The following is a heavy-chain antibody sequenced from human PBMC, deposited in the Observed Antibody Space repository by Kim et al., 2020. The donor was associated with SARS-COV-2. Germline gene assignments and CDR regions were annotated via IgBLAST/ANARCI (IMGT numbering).Heavy chain of an antibody. CDR2: ISSSSSTI. J-gene: IGHJ6*02. Sequence: GGSLRLSCAASGFTFSSYSMNWVRQAPGKGLEWVSYISSSSSTIYYADSVKGRFTISRDNAKNSLYLQMNSLRDEDTAVYYCARDLRGGIEQWLVHQLYYYYYGMDVWGQGTTVTVSS. D-gene: IGHD6-19*01. CDR1: GFTFSSYS. V-gene: IGHV3-48*02. CDR3: ARDLRGGIEQWLVHQLYYYYYGMDV.